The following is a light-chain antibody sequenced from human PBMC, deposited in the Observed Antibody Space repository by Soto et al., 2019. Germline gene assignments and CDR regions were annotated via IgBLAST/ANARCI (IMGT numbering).Light chain of an antibody. J-gene: IGLJ2*01. Sequence: QSVLTQPPSASGTPGQRVTLSCSGSSSNIGSNNVDWYQYLPGTAPRLVIYANNLRPSGVPDRFSGSKSGTSASLAVSGLQSEDEADYSCAAWDGSLNGLVFGGGTQLTVL. CDR2: ANN. CDR3: AAWDGSLNGLV. V-gene: IGLV1-44*01. CDR1: SSNIGSNN.